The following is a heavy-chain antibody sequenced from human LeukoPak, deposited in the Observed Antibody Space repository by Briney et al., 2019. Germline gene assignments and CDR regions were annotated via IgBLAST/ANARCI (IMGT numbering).Heavy chain of an antibody. D-gene: IGHD3-10*01. J-gene: IGHJ4*02. CDR3: ARLSPPLYGSGSYFRGWYYFDY. CDR1: GGSFSGYY. V-gene: IGHV4-34*01. CDR2: INHSGST. Sequence: PSETLSLTCAVYGGSFSGYYWSWIRQPPGKGLEWIGEINHSGSTNYNPSLKSRVTISVDTSKNQFSLKLSSVTAADTAVYYCARLSPPLYGSGSYFRGWYYFDYWGQGTLVTVSS.